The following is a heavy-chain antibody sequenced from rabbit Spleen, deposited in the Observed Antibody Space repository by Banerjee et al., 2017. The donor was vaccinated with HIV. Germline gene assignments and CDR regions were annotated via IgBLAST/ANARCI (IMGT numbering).Heavy chain of an antibody. CDR3: ARDTSSSFSSYGMDL. J-gene: IGHJ6*01. V-gene: IGHV1S45*01. CDR1: GFDFSNYG. D-gene: IGHD1-1*01. Sequence: QEQLVESGGGLVQPGGSLKLSCKASGFDFSNYGVSWVRQAPGKGLEWIACIYGGSSGSTYYATWAKGRFTISKTSSTTVTLQMTRLTAADTATYFCARDTSSSFSSYGMDLWGAGTLVTVS. CDR2: IYGGSSGST.